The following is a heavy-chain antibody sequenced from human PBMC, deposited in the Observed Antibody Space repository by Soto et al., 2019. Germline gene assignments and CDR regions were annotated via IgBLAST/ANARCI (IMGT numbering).Heavy chain of an antibody. V-gene: IGHV4-31*03. CDR3: ARGQGYYYDSSGFDWFDP. CDR2: IYYSGST. D-gene: IGHD3-22*01. Sequence: SETLSLTCTVSGGSISSGGYYWSWIRQHPGKGLEWIGYIYYSGSTYYNPSLKSRVTISVDTSKNQFSLKLSSVTAADTAVYYCARGQGYYYDSSGFDWFDPWGQGTLVTVSS. J-gene: IGHJ5*02. CDR1: GGSISSGGYY.